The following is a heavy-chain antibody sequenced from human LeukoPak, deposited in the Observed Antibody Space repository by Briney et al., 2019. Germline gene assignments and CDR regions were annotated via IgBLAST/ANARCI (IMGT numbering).Heavy chain of an antibody. J-gene: IGHJ4*02. CDR1: GGSISSSSYY. CDR3: ARLPATEPYHYDSSVYY. Sequence: SETLSLTCTVSGGSISSSSYYWGWIRQPPGKGLEWIGEINHSGSTNYNPSLKSRVTISVDTSKNQFSLKLSSVTAADTAVYYCARLPATEPYHYDSSVYYWGQGTLVTVSS. V-gene: IGHV4-39*01. D-gene: IGHD3-22*01. CDR2: INHSGST.